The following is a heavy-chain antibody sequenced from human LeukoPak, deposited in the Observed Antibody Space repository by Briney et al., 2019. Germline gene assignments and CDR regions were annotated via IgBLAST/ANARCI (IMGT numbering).Heavy chain of an antibody. D-gene: IGHD1-26*01. CDR3: ASGPISSVGATFFGGTKQDY. CDR1: EFTFSSYS. J-gene: IGHJ4*02. CDR2: ITNSGNSK. Sequence: GGSLRLSCAASEFTFSSYSMNWVRQAPGKGLEWVSYITNSGNSKSYADSVKGRFTISRDNSKNTLYLQMNSLRAEDTAVYYCASGPISSVGATFFGGTKQDYWGQGTLVTVSS. V-gene: IGHV3-48*01.